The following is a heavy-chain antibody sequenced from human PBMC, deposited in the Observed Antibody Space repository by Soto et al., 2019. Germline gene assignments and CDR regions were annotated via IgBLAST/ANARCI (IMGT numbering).Heavy chain of an antibody. V-gene: IGHV4-31*03. CDR3: ARVRSSGYHFDY. CDR2: TYYSGST. J-gene: IGHJ4*02. CDR1: GGSISSGGYY. Sequence: SETLSLTCTVSGGSISSGGYYWSWIRQHPGKGLEWIGYTYYSGSTYYNPSLKSRVTISVDTSKNQLSLKLSSVTAADTAVYYCARVRSSGYHFDYWGQGTLVTVSS. D-gene: IGHD3-22*01.